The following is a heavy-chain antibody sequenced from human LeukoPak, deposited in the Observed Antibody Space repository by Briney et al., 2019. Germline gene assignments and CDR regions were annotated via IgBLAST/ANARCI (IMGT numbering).Heavy chain of an antibody. CDR3: ARDQPYASTVSDSEVYYYYYMDV. CDR1: GGSISSSSYY. V-gene: IGHV4-39*07. CDR2: IYYSGST. D-gene: IGHD4-11*01. Sequence: SETLSLTCTVSGGSISSSSYYWGWIRQPPGKGLEWIGSIYYSGSTYYNPSLKSRVTISVDTSKNQFSLKLSSVTAADTAVYYCARDQPYASTVSDSEVYYYYYMDVWGKGTTVTASS. J-gene: IGHJ6*03.